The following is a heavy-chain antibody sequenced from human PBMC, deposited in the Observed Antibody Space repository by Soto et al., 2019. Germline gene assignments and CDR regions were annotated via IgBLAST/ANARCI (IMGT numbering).Heavy chain of an antibody. Sequence: QVQLQESGPGLLKPSQTLSLTGTFSVGSIGSGGYYWSWIPQHPGKALEGIGYIIYSGSTFYIPSLNSRVTTSIDTSTNPFSLKLSSVTAADTAVYYCARAGYDRDGGGYYYFDYWGQGTLVTVSS. CDR3: ARAGYDRDGGGYYYFDY. D-gene: IGHD3-22*01. V-gene: IGHV4-31*03. CDR2: IIYSGST. J-gene: IGHJ4*02. CDR1: VGSIGSGGYY.